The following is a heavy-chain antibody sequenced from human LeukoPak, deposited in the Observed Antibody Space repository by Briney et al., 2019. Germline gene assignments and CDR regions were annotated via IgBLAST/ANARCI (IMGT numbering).Heavy chain of an antibody. CDR3: ARDRLPYYDNSGETSPDY. D-gene: IGHD3-22*01. CDR1: GFSFSVFW. CDR2: IKTDGSIT. V-gene: IGHV3-74*01. Sequence: GGSLRLSCAASGFSFSVFWMHWVRQAPGKGPVWVSRIKTDGSITNYADSVKGRFTISRDNAKNTLYLQMNSLRAEDTAVYYCARDRLPYYDNSGETSPDYWGQGTLVTVSS. J-gene: IGHJ4*02.